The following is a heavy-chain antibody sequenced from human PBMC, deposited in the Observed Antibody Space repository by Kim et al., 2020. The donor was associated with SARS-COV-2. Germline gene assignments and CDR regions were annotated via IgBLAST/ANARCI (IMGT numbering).Heavy chain of an antibody. Sequence: YNPPLRRRVTITVDQSKNQFSLRLSSVTAADMAVYYCARLPKGDLSWCDPWGQGTLVTVSS. V-gene: IGHV4-39*01. D-gene: IGHD1-26*01. J-gene: IGHJ5*02. CDR3: ARLPKGDLSWCDP.